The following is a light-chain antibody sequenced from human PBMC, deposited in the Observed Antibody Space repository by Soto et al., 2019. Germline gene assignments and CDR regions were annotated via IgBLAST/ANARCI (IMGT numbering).Light chain of an antibody. Sequence: SYELTQPPSVSVSPGQTARITCSGDALPNQYAYWYQRKPGQAPVLVIYRDSERPSGIPERFSGSSSGTTFTLTISGVQAEDEADYYCQSADNSGTYPVFGGGTKLTVL. CDR1: ALPNQY. V-gene: IGLV3-25*03. CDR2: RDS. CDR3: QSADNSGTYPV. J-gene: IGLJ2*01.